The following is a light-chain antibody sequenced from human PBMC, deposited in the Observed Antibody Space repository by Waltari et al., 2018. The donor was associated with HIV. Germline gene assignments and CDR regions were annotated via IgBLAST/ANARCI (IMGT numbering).Light chain of an antibody. V-gene: IGKV3-20*01. CDR1: QSVSSSY. Sequence: EMVLTHPPAPLLLPQGKRATPSCRASQSVSSSYLAWYQQKPGQAPRLLIYGASSRATGIPDRFSGSGSGTDFTLTISRLEPEDFAVYYCQQYGSSRTFGQGTKVEIK. CDR3: QQYGSSRT. J-gene: IGKJ1*01. CDR2: GAS.